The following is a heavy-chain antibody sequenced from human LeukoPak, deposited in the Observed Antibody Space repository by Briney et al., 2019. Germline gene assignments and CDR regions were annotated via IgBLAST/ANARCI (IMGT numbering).Heavy chain of an antibody. V-gene: IGHV3-21*01. D-gene: IGHD3-3*01. J-gene: IGHJ3*02. Sequence: GGSLRLSCAASGFTFSSYSMNWVRQAPGKGLEWVSSISSSSSYIYYADSVKGRFTISRDNAKNSLYLQMNSLRAEDTAVYYCARTPQWDFWRQYGAFDIWGQGTMVTVSS. CDR2: ISSSSSYI. CDR3: ARTPQWDFWRQYGAFDI. CDR1: GFTFSSYS.